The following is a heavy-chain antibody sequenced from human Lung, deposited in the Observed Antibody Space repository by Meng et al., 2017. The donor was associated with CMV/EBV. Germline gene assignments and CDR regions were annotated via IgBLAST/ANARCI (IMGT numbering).Heavy chain of an antibody. D-gene: IGHD1-26*01. Sequence: QVHLQESGPGLVQPSETLSLTCSVSGVSISGFYWSWIRQPAGKGLEWIGRIYINGDTNYNPSLKSRVTISKDTSKNQISLRLTSVTAADTAIYYCATGSGDFDHWGRGTLVTAPQ. CDR3: ATGSGDFDH. V-gene: IGHV4-4*07. CDR1: GVSISGFY. J-gene: IGHJ4*02. CDR2: IYINGDT.